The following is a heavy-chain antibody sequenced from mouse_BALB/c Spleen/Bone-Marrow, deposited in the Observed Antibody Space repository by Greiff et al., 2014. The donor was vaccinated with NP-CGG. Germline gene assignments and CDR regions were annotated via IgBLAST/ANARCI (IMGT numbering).Heavy chain of an antibody. CDR2: IYPGGGYT. CDR1: GYTFTNYW. J-gene: IGHJ4*01. CDR3: ARGYGSSSYDTDY. D-gene: IGHD1-1*01. V-gene: IGHV1-63*02. Sequence: VQVVESGAELVRPGTSVKMSCKAAGYTFTNYWIGWVKQRPGHGLEWIGDIYPGGGYTNYNEKFKGKATLTADTSSSTAYTQLSSLTSEDSAIYYCARGYGSSSYDTDYWGQGTSVTVSS.